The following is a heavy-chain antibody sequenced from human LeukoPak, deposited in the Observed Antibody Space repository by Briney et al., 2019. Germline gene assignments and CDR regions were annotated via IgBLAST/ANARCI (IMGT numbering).Heavy chain of an antibody. CDR3: AKERGYYGSGSYYLGGLGYYYMDV. V-gene: IGHV3-9*01. Sequence: GGSLRLSCAASGFTFDDYAMHWVRQAPGKGLEWVSGISWNSGSIGYADSVKGRFTISRDNAKNSLYLQMNSLRAEDTASYYCAKERGYYGSGSYYLGGLGYYYMDVWGKGTTVTISS. CDR1: GFTFDDYA. CDR2: ISWNSGSI. D-gene: IGHD3-10*01. J-gene: IGHJ6*03.